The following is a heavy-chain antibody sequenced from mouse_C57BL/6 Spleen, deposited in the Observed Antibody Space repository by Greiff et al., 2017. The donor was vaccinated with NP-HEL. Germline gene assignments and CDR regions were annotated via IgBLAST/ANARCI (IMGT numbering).Heavy chain of an antibody. CDR2: IYPGDGDT. Sequence: VQLQQSGAELVKPGASVKISCKASGYAFSSYWMNWVKQRPGKGLEWIGQIYPGDGDTNYNGKFKGKATLTADKSSSTAYMQLSSLTSEDSAVYFCARAIEFYYAMDYWGQGTSVTVSS. J-gene: IGHJ4*01. CDR1: GYAFSSYW. CDR3: ARAIEFYYAMDY. V-gene: IGHV1-80*01.